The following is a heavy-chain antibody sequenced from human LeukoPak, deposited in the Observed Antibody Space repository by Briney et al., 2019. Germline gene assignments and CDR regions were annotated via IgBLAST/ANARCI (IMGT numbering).Heavy chain of an antibody. CDR3: ARGGEILDY. V-gene: IGHV3-53*01. D-gene: IGHD3-16*01. J-gene: IGHJ4*02. Sequence: GGSLRLSCAATDFIVSDSHMSWVRQAPGRGLEWVSVIFGADTTFYADSVKGRFTIYRDNLQNTVNLQMNSLRDDDTAVYYCARGGEILDYWGQGTQVTVSS. CDR1: DFIVSDSH. CDR2: IFGADTT.